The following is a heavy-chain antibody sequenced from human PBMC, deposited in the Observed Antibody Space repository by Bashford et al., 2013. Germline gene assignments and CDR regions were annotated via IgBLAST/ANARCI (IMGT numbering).Heavy chain of an antibody. J-gene: IGHJ5*02. CDR3: ARLVHYDILTGSQINNWFDP. CDR2: INHSGST. V-gene: IGHV4-34*01. CDR1: GGSFSGYY. Sequence: SETLSLTCAVYGGSFSGYYWSWIRQPPGKGLEWIGEINHSGSTNYNPSLKSRVTISVDTSKNQFSLKLSSVTAADTAVYYCARLVHYDILTGSQINNWFDPWGQGALVTVSS. D-gene: IGHD3-9*01.